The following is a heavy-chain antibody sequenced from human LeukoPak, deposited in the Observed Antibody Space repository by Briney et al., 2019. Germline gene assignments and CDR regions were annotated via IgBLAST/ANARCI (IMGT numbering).Heavy chain of an antibody. Sequence: GRSLRLSCAASGFTFDEYAIHWVRQAPGKGLEWVSGISWDSGYIVYADSVKGRFTISRDNAKNSLYLQMNSLRAEDTALYYCAKGVGSYGVSYFDFWGQGTLVTVSS. CDR3: AKGVGSYGVSYFDF. CDR1: GFTFDEYA. V-gene: IGHV3-9*01. J-gene: IGHJ4*02. D-gene: IGHD3-10*01. CDR2: ISWDSGYI.